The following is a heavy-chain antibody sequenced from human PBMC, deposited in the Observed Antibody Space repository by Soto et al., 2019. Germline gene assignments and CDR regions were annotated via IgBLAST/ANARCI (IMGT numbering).Heavy chain of an antibody. V-gene: IGHV4-31*03. CDR2: IYYSGSI. CDR1: GGSITSEGYY. Sequence: SETLSLTCTVSGGSITSEGYYWSWIRQLPGKGLEWIGYIYYSGSIFYNPFLKSRASISAHSSKKQFSLKLSSVTPADTAVYYCARSRLWEQHFDSWGRGTLVTVSS. D-gene: IGHD1-26*01. CDR3: ARSRLWEQHFDS. J-gene: IGHJ4*02.